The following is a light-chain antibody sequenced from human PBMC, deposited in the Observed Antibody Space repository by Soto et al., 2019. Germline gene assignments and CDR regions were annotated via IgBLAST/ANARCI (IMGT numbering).Light chain of an antibody. J-gene: IGKJ1*01. V-gene: IGKV3-20*01. Sequence: EIVLTQSPCTLSLSPGERATLSCRASQSVSSTYLAWYQQKPGQAPRLLIYGASSRATGIPDRFSGSGSGTDFTLIISRLEPEDFAVYYCQQYAGSPWTFGQGTKVDIK. CDR2: GAS. CDR1: QSVSSTY. CDR3: QQYAGSPWT.